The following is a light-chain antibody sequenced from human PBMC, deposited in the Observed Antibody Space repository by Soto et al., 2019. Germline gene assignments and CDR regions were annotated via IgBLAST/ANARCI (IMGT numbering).Light chain of an antibody. CDR2: ANS. Sequence: QSVLTQPPSVSGAPGQRVTISCTGSGSGIGPAFHVHWYQQLPGAAPQLLIYANSNRPSGVPDRFSGSKSGTSASLAIAGLQAEDEADYYCQSYDSSLGGSAFGTGTKVTVL. V-gene: IGLV1-40*01. J-gene: IGLJ1*01. CDR1: GSGIGPAFH. CDR3: QSYDSSLGGSA.